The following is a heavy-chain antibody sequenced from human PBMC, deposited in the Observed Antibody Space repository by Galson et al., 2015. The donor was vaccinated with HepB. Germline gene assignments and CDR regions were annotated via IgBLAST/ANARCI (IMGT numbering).Heavy chain of an antibody. CDR3: TTHPWTPSVGSIYYFDY. CDR2: ISATGTTI. J-gene: IGHJ4*02. D-gene: IGHD3/OR15-3a*01. V-gene: IGHV3-48*01. CDR1: GFTFSSYN. Sequence: SLRLSCAASGFTFSSYNMNWVRQAPGKGLEWISYISATGTTIDYADSVKGRFTISRDNAKNSLYLQMSSLRAEDTAVYHCTTHPWTPSVGSIYYFDYWGQGTLVTVSS.